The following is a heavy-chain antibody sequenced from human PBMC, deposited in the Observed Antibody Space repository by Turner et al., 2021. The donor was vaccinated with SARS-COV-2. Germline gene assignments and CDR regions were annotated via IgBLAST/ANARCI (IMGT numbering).Heavy chain of an antibody. J-gene: IGHJ5*02. V-gene: IGHV5-10-1*03. D-gene: IGHD3-22*01. CDR1: GNSFTSYW. Sequence: EVQLVQSGAEVKKPGESLRISGKGSGNSFTSYWISWVRQMPGKGPEWMGRIDPSDSYTNYSPSFQGHVTFSADNSISTAYLQWSSLKASDTAMYYCATSGYLSTNWFDPWGQGTLVTVSS. CDR3: ATSGYLSTNWFDP. CDR2: IDPSDSYT.